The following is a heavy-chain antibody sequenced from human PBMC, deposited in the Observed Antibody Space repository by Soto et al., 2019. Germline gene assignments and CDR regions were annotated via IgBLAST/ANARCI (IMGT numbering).Heavy chain of an antibody. Sequence: PAASVKVSCKASGGTFSSYAISWVRQAPGQGLEWMGGIIPIFGTANYAQKFQGRVTITADESTSTAYMELSSLRSEDTAVYYCARAGGTWEPFDYWGQGTLVTVSS. D-gene: IGHD1-26*01. CDR1: GGTFSSYA. CDR2: IIPIFGTA. V-gene: IGHV1-69*13. CDR3: ARAGGTWEPFDY. J-gene: IGHJ4*02.